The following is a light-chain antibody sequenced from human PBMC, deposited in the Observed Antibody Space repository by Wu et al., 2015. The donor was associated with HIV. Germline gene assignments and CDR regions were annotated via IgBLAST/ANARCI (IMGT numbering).Light chain of an antibody. CDR1: QRVSSTY. Sequence: EIVLTQSPGILSLSPGERATLSCRASQRVSSTYLAWYQQKPGQSPRLLIYNASKRATGIAPRFSGIGSGTDFTLTITSLESEDFALYYCQHRQNWPLTFGGGTRVEIK. CDR2: NAS. CDR3: QHRQNWPLT. J-gene: IGKJ4*01. V-gene: IGKV3-11*01.